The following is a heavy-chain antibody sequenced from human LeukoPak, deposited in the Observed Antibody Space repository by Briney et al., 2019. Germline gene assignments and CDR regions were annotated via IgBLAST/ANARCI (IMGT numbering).Heavy chain of an antibody. CDR2: IYYSGST. J-gene: IGHJ3*02. Sequence: PSQTLSLTCTVSGGSISSGGYYWSWIRQHPGKGLEWIGYIYYSGSTYYNPSLKSRVTISVDTSKNQFSLKLSSVTAADTAVYYCARRFAVNPRYAFDIWGQGAMVTVSS. CDR3: ARRFAVNPRYAFDI. D-gene: IGHD4-17*01. CDR1: GGSISSGGYY. V-gene: IGHV4-31*03.